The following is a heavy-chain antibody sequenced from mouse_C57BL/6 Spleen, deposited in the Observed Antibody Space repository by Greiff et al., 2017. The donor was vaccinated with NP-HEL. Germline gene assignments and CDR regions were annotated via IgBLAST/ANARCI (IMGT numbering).Heavy chain of an antibody. CDR2: ISGGGGNT. V-gene: IGHV5-9*01. CDR1: GFTFSSYT. CDR3: ARQGTYYGSSTGYFDV. J-gene: IGHJ1*03. D-gene: IGHD1-1*01. Sequence: EVQGVESGGGLVKPGGSLKLSCAASGFTFSSYTMSWVRQTPEKRLEWVATISGGGGNTYYPDSVKGRSTISSDNAKNTLYLPMGSLRSEDTALYYCARQGTYYGSSTGYFDVWGTGTTVTVSS.